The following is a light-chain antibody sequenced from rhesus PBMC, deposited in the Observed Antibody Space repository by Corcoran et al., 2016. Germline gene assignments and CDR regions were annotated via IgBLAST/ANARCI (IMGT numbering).Light chain of an antibody. V-gene: IGKV3S9*01. CDR2: GAS. J-gene: IGKJ1*01. CDR3: QQYSNWRT. Sequence: EIVMTQSPATLSLSPGERATLSCRASQSVSSYVAWYQQKPEQAPWLLIYGASSRATGIPERLRGSGSGTDFTPTISSLEPEDFAVYYCQQYSNWRTFGQGTKVEIK. CDR1: QSVSSY.